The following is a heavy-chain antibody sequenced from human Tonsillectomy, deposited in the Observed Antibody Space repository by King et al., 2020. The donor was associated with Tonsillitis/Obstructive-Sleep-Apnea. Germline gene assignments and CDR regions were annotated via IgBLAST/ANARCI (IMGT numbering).Heavy chain of an antibody. Sequence: VQLVESGGGVVQPGRSLRLSCAASGFTFSSYGMHWVRQAPGKGLEWVAVIWYNGKNEFYPDSVKGRFTISRDNSKNTLYLQMNSLRAEDTAVYYCARDVRGGSRDSQCGLYYYHYGMDVWGRGTTVTVSS. CDR1: GFTFSSYG. CDR2: IWYNGKNE. D-gene: IGHD3-10*02. V-gene: IGHV3-33*01. CDR3: ARDVRGGSRDSQCGLYYYHYGMDV. J-gene: IGHJ6*02.